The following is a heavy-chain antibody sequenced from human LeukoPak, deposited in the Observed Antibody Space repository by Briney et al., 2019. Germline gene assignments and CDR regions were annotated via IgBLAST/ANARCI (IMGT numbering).Heavy chain of an antibody. CDR3: AELGITMIGGA. CDR2: ISSSGSTI. Sequence: GGSLRLSCAASGFTFSSYEMNWVRQAPGQGLEWVSYISSSGSTIYYADSVKGRFTISRDNAKNSLYLQMNSLRAEDTAVYYCAELGITMIGGAWGKGTTVTISS. V-gene: IGHV3-48*03. CDR1: GFTFSSYE. J-gene: IGHJ6*04. D-gene: IGHD3-10*02.